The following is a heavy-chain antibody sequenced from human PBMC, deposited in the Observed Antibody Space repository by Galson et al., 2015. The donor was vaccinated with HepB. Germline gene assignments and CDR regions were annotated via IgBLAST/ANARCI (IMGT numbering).Heavy chain of an antibody. V-gene: IGHV3-23*01. CDR1: GFTFSSYA. Sequence: SLRLSCAASGFTFSSYAMSWVRQAPGKGLEWVSAISGSGGSTYYADSVKGRFTISRDNSKNTLYLQMNSLRAEDTAVYYCAKSLFSGSYYYYYGMDVWGQGTTVTVSS. CDR2: ISGSGGST. D-gene: IGHD1-26*01. CDR3: AKSLFSGSYYYYYGMDV. J-gene: IGHJ6*02.